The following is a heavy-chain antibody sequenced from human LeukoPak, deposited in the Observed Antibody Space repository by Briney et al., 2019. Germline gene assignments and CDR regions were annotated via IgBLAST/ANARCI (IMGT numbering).Heavy chain of an antibody. CDR3: ARVRYCSSTSCYRRGYYYYYYYMDV. D-gene: IGHD2-2*02. CDR2: INHSGST. Sequence: PSETLSLTCVVYGGSFSGYYWSWIRQPPGKGLEWIGEINHSGSTNYNPSLKSRVTISVDTSKNQFSLKLSSVTAADTAVYYCARVRYCSSTSCYRRGYYYYYYYMDVWGKGTTVTVSS. CDR1: GGSFSGYY. J-gene: IGHJ6*03. V-gene: IGHV4-34*01.